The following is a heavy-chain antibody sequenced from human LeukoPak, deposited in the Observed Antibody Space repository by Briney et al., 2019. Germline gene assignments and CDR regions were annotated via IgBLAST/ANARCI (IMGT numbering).Heavy chain of an antibody. CDR2: MYYSGTT. V-gene: IGHV4-39*01. CDR3: ARTRYYYNSRSYGAPYYFDY. Sequence: SETLSLTCTVSGGSISSSSYYWGWIRQSPGKGLEWIASMYYSGTTYYNPSLKSRVTISVDTYKSQLSLKLSSVTAADTAVYYCARTRYYYNSRSYGAPYYFDYWGQGTLVTVSS. D-gene: IGHD3-10*01. CDR1: GGSISSSSYY. J-gene: IGHJ4*02.